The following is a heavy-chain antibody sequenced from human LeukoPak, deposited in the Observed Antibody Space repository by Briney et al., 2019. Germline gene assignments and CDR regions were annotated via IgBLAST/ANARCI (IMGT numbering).Heavy chain of an antibody. CDR3: ARGPRITMVRGVILYYMDV. CDR2: INHSGST. V-gene: IGHV4-34*01. D-gene: IGHD3-10*01. CDR1: GGSISSYY. J-gene: IGHJ6*03. Sequence: PSETLSLTCTVSGGSISSYYWSWIRQPPGKGLEWIGEINHSGSTNYNPSLKSRVTISVDTSKNQFSLKLSSVTAADTAVYYCARGPRITMVRGVILYYMDVWGKGTTVTVSS.